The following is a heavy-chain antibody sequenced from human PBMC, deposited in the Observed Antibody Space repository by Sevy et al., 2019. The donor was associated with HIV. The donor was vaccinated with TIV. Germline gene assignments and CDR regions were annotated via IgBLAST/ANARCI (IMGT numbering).Heavy chain of an antibody. CDR3: AHETCGRFES. D-gene: IGHD1-26*01. J-gene: IGHJ4*02. CDR2: IKGDGSDK. CDR1: GFTFSANW. Sequence: GGSLRLSCAASGFTFSANWINWVRQAPGKGLEWVANIKGDGSDKHYVDSVEGRFTISRDNAKNLLYLQMNSLRVEDTAVYYCAHETCGRFESWGQGTLVTVSS. V-gene: IGHV3-7*01.